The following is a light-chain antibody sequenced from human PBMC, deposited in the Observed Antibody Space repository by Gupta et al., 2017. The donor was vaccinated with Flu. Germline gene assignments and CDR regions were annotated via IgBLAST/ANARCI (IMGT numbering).Light chain of an antibody. J-gene: IGKJ2*01. V-gene: IGKV1-12*01. CDR2: ATS. CDR3: QHANSFPFT. CDR1: QSIDRW. Sequence: DTQMTQSPSSLSASVGDRVTITCRASQSIDRWLAWYQQKPGKAPNLLIFATSNWQSGVPSRFSGSGSGTDFTLAISNRQPEDFATYYCQHANSFPFTFGQGTKLEIK.